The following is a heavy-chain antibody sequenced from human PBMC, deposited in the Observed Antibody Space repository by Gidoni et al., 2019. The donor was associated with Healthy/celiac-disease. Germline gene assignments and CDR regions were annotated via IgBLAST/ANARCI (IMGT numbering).Heavy chain of an antibody. Sequence: EVQLVESGGGLVQPGGSLRLSCAASGFTFRSYSMTWVRQAPGKGLEWVSYISSSSSTIYYADSVKGRFTISRDNAKNSLYLQMNSLRDEDTAVYYCARGTFVLRFLEWSSQKNWFDPWGQGTLVTVSS. J-gene: IGHJ5*02. CDR2: ISSSSSTI. CDR3: ARGTFVLRFLEWSSQKNWFDP. CDR1: GFTFRSYS. D-gene: IGHD3-3*01. V-gene: IGHV3-48*02.